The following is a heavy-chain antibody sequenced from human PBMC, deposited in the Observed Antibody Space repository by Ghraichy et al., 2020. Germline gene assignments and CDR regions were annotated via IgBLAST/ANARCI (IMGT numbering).Heavy chain of an antibody. CDR3: AKDPLLAYTDFWSAKGDY. D-gene: IGHD3-3*01. Sequence: LSLTCAASGFTFSSYAMSWVRQAPGKGLEWVSSTSVTGDTTFYADSVKGRFTISRDDSKGTLYLQMTSLRADDTAVYYCAKDPLLAYTDFWSAKGDYWGQGTLV. CDR2: TSVTGDTT. V-gene: IGHV3-23*01. J-gene: IGHJ4*02. CDR1: GFTFSSYA.